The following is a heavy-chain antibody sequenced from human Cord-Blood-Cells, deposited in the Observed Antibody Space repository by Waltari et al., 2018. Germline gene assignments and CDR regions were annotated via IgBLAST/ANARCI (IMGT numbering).Heavy chain of an antibody. Sequence: QVQLVQSGAEVKKPGASVKVSCKVSGYTPTELSIHWVRPAPGKGLEWMGGFDPEDGETIYAKKFQGRVTMTEDTSTDTAYMELSSLRSEDTAVYYCATDRRNYDFWSGYYNPFDYWGQGTLVTVSS. CDR1: GYTPTELS. V-gene: IGHV1-24*01. D-gene: IGHD3-3*01. CDR3: ATDRRNYDFWSGYYNPFDY. J-gene: IGHJ4*02. CDR2: FDPEDGET.